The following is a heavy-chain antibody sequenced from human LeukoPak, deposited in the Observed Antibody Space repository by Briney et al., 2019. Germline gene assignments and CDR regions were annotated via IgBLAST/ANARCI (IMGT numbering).Heavy chain of an antibody. Sequence: GGFLRLSCAASGFTFSSYDMHWVRQATGKGLEWVSAIGTAGDTYYPGSVKGRFTISRENAKNSLYLQMNSLRAGDTAVYYCARAPTAGCSGGSCHLEPPDYWGQGTLVTVSS. CDR2: IGTAGDT. CDR3: ARAPTAGCSGGSCHLEPPDY. CDR1: GFTFSSYD. V-gene: IGHV3-13*01. D-gene: IGHD2-15*01. J-gene: IGHJ4*02.